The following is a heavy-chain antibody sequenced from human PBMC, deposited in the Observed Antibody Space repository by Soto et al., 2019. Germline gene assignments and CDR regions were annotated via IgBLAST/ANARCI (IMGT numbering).Heavy chain of an antibody. CDR3: AGTRGYCSGGSCPTVVDY. Sequence: SETLSLTCTVSGGSISSYYWSWVRQPPGKGLEWIGYIYDSGSTNYNPSLKSRVTISVDTSKNQFSLKLSSVTAADTAVYYCAGTRGYCSGGSCPTVVDYWGQGTLVTVSS. CDR2: IYDSGST. D-gene: IGHD2-15*01. CDR1: GGSISSYY. V-gene: IGHV4-59*01. J-gene: IGHJ4*02.